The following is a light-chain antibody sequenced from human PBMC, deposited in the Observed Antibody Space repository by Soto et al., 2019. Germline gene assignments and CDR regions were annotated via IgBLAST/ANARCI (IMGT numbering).Light chain of an antibody. V-gene: IGKV1-5*03. Sequence: DIQMTQSPSTLSASVGDRVTITCRASQSISSWLAWYQQKPGKAPKLLIYKASSLESGVPSRVSGSGSGTEVTLTISSLQPADFATYYCQQYNRYSYTFGQGTKVDIK. CDR3: QQYNRYSYT. CDR1: QSISSW. CDR2: KAS. J-gene: IGKJ2*01.